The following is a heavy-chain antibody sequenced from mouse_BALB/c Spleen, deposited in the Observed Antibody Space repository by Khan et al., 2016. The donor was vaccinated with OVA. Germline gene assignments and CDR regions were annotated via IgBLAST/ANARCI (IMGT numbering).Heavy chain of an antibody. J-gene: IGHJ3*01. D-gene: IGHD3-2*02. V-gene: IGHV1-77*01. CDR3: ARAGYGGFAY. CDR1: GYTFTDFL. CDR2: IYPGSGYT. Sequence: VQLQESGPELVKPGASVKMSCKASGYTFTDFLISWLKQRPGQGLEWIGEIYPGSGYTYYNEKFKGKATLTSDKSSNTAHMQLSSLTSEDSAVYFCARAGYGGFAYWGQGTLVTVSA.